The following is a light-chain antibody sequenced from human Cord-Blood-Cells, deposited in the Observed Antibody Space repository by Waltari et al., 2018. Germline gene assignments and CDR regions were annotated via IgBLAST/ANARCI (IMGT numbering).Light chain of an antibody. CDR1: SSDVGSYNL. V-gene: IGLV2-23*01. Sequence: QSALTQPASVSGSPGQSITISCTGTSSDVGSYNLVSWYQQHPGKAPKLMIYEGSKRPSGVSNRFSGSKSGNTASLASSGLQAEAEADYYCCSYTGSWVFGGGTKLTVL. CDR2: EGS. CDR3: CSYTGSWV. J-gene: IGLJ3*02.